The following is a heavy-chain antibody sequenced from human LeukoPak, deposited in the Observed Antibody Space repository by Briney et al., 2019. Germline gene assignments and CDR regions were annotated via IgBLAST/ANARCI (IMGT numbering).Heavy chain of an antibody. CDR2: ISHSGGST. J-gene: IGHJ4*02. CDR3: AKGEYGSGSLEDY. CDR1: GFTFSSYA. V-gene: IGHV3-23*01. D-gene: IGHD3-10*01. Sequence: GGSLRLSCAASGFTFSSYAMNWVRQAPGKGLEWVSVISHSGGSTYYADSVKGRFTISRDNSKNTLYLQMNSLRAEDTAVYYCAKGEYGSGSLEDYWGQGTLVTVSS.